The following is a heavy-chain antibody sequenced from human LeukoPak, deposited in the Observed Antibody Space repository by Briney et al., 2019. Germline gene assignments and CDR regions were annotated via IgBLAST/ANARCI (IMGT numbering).Heavy chain of an antibody. V-gene: IGHV4-39*01. J-gene: IGHJ4*02. CDR3: ARQYDSSGYYYFNY. D-gene: IGHD3-22*01. CDR1: GGSISSSSNY. CDR2: IYYSGSS. Sequence: SETLSLTCTVSGGSISSSSNYWGWIRQPPGKGLGWIGSIYYSGSSYYNPSLKSRVTISVDTSKNQFSLKLSSVTAADTAVYYCARQYDSSGYYYFNYWGQGTLVTVSS.